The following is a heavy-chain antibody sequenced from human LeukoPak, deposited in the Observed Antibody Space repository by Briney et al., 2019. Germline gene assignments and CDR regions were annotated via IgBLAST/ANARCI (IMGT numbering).Heavy chain of an antibody. D-gene: IGHD6-25*01. Sequence: GGSLRLSCVASGFTFDDYAMRWVRQAPGKGLGWGSGIDDVGAGPTHADYVKGRFTISRDNAKNTLYLHMNSLRVEDTAVYYCARSASGYDAWGQGTLVTVSS. CDR1: GFTFDDYA. J-gene: IGHJ5*02. CDR2: IDDVGAGP. V-gene: IGHV3-74*01. CDR3: ARSASGYDA.